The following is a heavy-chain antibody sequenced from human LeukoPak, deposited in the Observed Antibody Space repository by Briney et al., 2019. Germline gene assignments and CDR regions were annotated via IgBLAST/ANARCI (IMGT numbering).Heavy chain of an antibody. CDR1: GFTFSSYS. D-gene: IGHD6-13*01. CDR2: IKQDGSEK. J-gene: IGHJ4*02. CDR3: ARGGYSSSWFWVY. Sequence: GGSLRLSCAASGFTFSSYSMNWVRQAPGKGPEWVANIKQDGSEKYYVDSVEGRFTISRDNAKNSLYLQMNSLRVEDTAVYYCARGGYSSSWFWVYWGQGTLVTVSS. V-gene: IGHV3-7*01.